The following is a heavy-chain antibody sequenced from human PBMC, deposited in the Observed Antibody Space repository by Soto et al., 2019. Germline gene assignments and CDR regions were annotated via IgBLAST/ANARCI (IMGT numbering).Heavy chain of an antibody. CDR2: ISAYNGNT. Sequence: ASVKVSCKASGYTFTSYGISWVRQAPGQGLEWMGWISAYNGNTNYAQKLQGRVTMTTDTSTSTAYMELRSLRSDDTAVYYCARLSLRYCSGGSCYSGWFDPWGQGTLVTVS. J-gene: IGHJ5*02. D-gene: IGHD2-15*01. V-gene: IGHV1-18*01. CDR1: GYTFTSYG. CDR3: ARLSLRYCSGGSCYSGWFDP.